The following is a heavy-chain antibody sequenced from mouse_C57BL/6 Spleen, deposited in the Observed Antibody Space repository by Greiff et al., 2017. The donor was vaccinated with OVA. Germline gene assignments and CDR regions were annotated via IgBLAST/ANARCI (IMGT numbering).Heavy chain of an antibody. CDR2: IDPETGGT. CDR1: GYTFTDYE. V-gene: IGHV1-15*01. D-gene: IGHD1-1*02. J-gene: IGHJ2*01. CDR3: TRYPYGPYFDY. Sequence: QVQLQQSGAELVRPGASVTLSCKASGYTFTDYEMHWVKQTPVHGLEWIGAIDPETGGTAYNQKFKGKAILTADKSSSTAYMELRSLTSEDSAVYYFTRYPYGPYFDYWGQGTTLTVSS.